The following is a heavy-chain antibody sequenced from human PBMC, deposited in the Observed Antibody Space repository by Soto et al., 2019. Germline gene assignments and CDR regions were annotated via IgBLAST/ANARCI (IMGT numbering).Heavy chain of an antibody. J-gene: IGHJ4*02. Sequence: EVQLVESGGGLVQPGGSLRLSCAASGFAFSVSGMNWVRQAPGKGLEWLSYISTSSGTIYYADSVKGRFTISRDNAKNSLYLQMHSLSTEDTAVYYCARSAGDYWGQGTLVTVSS. V-gene: IGHV3-48*04. CDR1: GFAFSVSG. CDR3: ARSAGDY. CDR2: ISTSSGTI.